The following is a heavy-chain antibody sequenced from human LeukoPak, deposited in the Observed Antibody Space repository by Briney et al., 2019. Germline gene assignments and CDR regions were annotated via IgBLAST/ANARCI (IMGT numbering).Heavy chain of an antibody. J-gene: IGHJ5*02. CDR1: GFTLSSYR. V-gene: IGHV3-74*01. CDR3: ASYRLTGDQTWNWFDN. CDR2: MSSDGFTT. Sequence: GRSLSLSCAASGFTLSSYRTDWVRHAPGKGQGWVSRMSSDGFTTSYADSVKGRFTISIDNAKNTLYLQLYSLRVEDTAAYYCASYRLTGDQTWNWFDNWGQGTLVTVSS. D-gene: IGHD7-27*01.